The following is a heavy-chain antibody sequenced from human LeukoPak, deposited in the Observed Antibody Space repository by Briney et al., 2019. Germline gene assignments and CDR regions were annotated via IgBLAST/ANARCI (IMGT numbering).Heavy chain of an antibody. D-gene: IGHD4-17*01. Sequence: SETLSLTCTVSGDSISTYYWSWIRQPPGKGLEWIGYMYYSGSTNYNPSLKSRVTISLDTPKNQFSLRLNSVTAADTAVYYCARGVADYGPYDYWGQGTLVTVSS. J-gene: IGHJ4*02. V-gene: IGHV4-59*01. CDR3: ARGVADYGPYDY. CDR2: MYYSGST. CDR1: GDSISTYY.